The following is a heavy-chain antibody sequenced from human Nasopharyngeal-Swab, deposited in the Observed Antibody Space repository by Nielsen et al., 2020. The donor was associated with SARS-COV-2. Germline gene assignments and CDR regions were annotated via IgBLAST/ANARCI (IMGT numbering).Heavy chain of an antibody. Sequence: SVKVYCKASGGTFSSYAISWVRQAPGQGLEWMGGIIPIFGTANYAQKFQGRVTMTADESTSTAYMELSSLRSEDTAVYYCARDGTTSQTSYYFSGMDVWGQGTTVTVSS. V-gene: IGHV1-69*13. CDR2: IIPIFGTA. CDR3: ARDGTTSQTSYYFSGMDV. J-gene: IGHJ6*02. D-gene: IGHD4-17*01. CDR1: GGTFSSYA.